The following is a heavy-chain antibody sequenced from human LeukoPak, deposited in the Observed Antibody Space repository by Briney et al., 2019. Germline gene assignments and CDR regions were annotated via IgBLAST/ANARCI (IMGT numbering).Heavy chain of an antibody. J-gene: IGHJ4*02. CDR2: IWYDGSNE. CDR3: ARYGEGGGPFDY. CDR1: GFTFSSYT. D-gene: IGHD1-26*01. V-gene: IGHV3-33*01. Sequence: GRSLRLSCAASGFTFSSYTIHWVRQAPGKGLEWVAAIWYDGSNEYYADSVKGRFTISRDNSKNTLYLQLNSLRAEDTAVYYCARYGEGGGPFDYWGQGTLVTVSS.